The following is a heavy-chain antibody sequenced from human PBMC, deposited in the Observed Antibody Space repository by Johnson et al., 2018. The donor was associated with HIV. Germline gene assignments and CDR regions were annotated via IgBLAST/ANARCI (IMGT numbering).Heavy chain of an antibody. V-gene: IGHV3-30*18. D-gene: IGHD1-26*01. J-gene: IGHJ3*02. CDR1: GFTVSSNY. CDR2: ISYDGSNK. Sequence: QVQLVESGGGVVQPGGSLRLSCAASGFTVSSNYMSWVRQAPGKGLEWVAVISYDGSNKYYADSVKGRFTISRDNSKNTLYLQMGSLRAEDMAVYYCAKRVGATGGSFDIWGQGTMVTVSS. CDR3: AKRVGATGGSFDI.